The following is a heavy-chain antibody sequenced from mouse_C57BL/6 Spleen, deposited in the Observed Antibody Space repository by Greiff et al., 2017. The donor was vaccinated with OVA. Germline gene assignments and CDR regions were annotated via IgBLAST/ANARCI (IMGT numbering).Heavy chain of an antibody. CDR3: ARSGSSPGYYAMDY. CDR1: GYSFTSYY. V-gene: IGHV1-66*01. Sequence: QVHVKQSGPELVKPGASVKISCKASGYSFTSYYIHWVKQRPGQGLEWIGWIYPGSGNTKYNEKFKGKATLTADTSSSTAYMQLSSLTSEDSAVYYCARSGSSPGYYAMDYWGQGTSVTVSS. J-gene: IGHJ4*01. D-gene: IGHD1-1*01. CDR2: IYPGSGNT.